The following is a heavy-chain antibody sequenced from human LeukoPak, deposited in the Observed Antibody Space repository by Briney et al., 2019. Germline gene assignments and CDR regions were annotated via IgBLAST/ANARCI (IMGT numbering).Heavy chain of an antibody. CDR3: ARRGQGYCSSTRCYLPLEY. V-gene: IGHV4-38-2*01. D-gene: IGHD2-2*01. CDR2: IYHSGNT. CDR1: SYSISSGYY. Sequence: SETLSLTCAVSSYSISSGYYWDWIRPPPGKGLEWLGSIYHSGNTYYNPSLKSRVTISVDTSANHLSLRLSSVTAADTAVYYCARRGQGYCSSTRCYLPLEYWGQGTLVTVPS. J-gene: IGHJ4*02.